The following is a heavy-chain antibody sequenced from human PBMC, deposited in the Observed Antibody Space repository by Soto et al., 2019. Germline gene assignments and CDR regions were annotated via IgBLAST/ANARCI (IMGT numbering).Heavy chain of an antibody. V-gene: IGHV5-51*01. D-gene: IGHD6-13*01. J-gene: IGHJ3*02. Sequence: GESLKISGKGSGYSFTSYWIGWVRQMPGKGLEWMGIIYPGDSDTRYSPSFQGQVTISADKSISTAYLQWSSLKASDTAMYYCARHSVRSSSWNAAFDTWGKGTMVTV. CDR1: GYSFTSYW. CDR3: ARHSVRSSSWNAAFDT. CDR2: IYPGDSDT.